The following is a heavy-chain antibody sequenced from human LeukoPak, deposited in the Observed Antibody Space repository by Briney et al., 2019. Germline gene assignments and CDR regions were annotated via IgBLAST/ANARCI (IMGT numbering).Heavy chain of an antibody. CDR2: ISGSGGTT. J-gene: IGHJ4*02. Sequence: GGSLRLSCAASGFTFSSYAMSWVRQAPGKGLEWVSGISGSGGTTYYPDSVKGRFTISRDNFKNMLYLQMNSLRAEDTALYYCAKDSRVSITTPFDSWGQGTLVTVSS. D-gene: IGHD3-3*01. V-gene: IGHV3-23*01. CDR1: GFTFSSYA. CDR3: AKDSRVSITTPFDS.